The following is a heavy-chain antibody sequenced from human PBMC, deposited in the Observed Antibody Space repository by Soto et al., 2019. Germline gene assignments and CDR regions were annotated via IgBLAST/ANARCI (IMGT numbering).Heavy chain of an antibody. V-gene: IGHV3-15*07. D-gene: IGHD2-15*01. CDR3: VYCLTYGCPGP. CDR1: GFTFSNAW. Sequence: GGSLTLSCAASGFTFSNAWMNWVRPAPGRGLEWVGRIKSKTDGGTTDYAAPVKGRSTISRDDSKNTLYLQTNSLRVEDTAVYFCVYCLTYGCPGPWGQGTLVTVSS. CDR2: IKSKTDGGTT. J-gene: IGHJ5*02.